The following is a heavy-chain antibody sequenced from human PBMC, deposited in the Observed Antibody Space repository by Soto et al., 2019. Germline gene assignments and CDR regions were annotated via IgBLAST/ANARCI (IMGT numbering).Heavy chain of an antibody. V-gene: IGHV3-33*01. CDR2: IWYDGSNK. CDR3: ARCSWILGSDYFDY. CDR1: GFTFSSYG. J-gene: IGHJ4*02. Sequence: QVQLLESGGGVVQPGRSLRLSCAASGFTFSSYGMHWVRQAPGKGLEWVAVIWYDGSNKYYADSVKGRFTISRDNSKNTLYLQMKRLRAEDTDVYYGARCSWILGSDYFDYWGQGTLVTVSS. D-gene: IGHD5-12*01.